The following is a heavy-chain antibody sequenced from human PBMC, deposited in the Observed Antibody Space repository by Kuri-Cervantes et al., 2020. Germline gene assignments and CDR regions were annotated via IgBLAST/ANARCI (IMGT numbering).Heavy chain of an antibody. CDR2: IYYSGST. V-gene: IGHV4-39*07. Sequence: SETLSLTCTVSGGSISSSSYYWGWIRQPPGKGLEWIGSIYYSGSTYYNPSLKSRVTISVDTSKNQFSLKLSSVTAADTAVYYCARGAIAAAGKYCRFDPWGQGTLVTVS. CDR3: ARGAIAAAGKYCRFDP. CDR1: GGSISSSSYY. D-gene: IGHD6-13*01. J-gene: IGHJ5*02.